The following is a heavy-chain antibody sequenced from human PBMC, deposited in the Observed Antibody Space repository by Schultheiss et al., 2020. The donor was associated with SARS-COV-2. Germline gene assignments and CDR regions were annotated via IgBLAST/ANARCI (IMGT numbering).Heavy chain of an antibody. CDR2: IYHSGST. Sequence: SETLSLTCTVSGGSISSYYWSWIRQPPGKGLEWIGYIYHSGSTNYNPSLKSRVTISVDKSKNQFSLKLSSVTAADTAVYYCARDSTIFGVVTHTFDYWGQGTLVTVSS. CDR3: ARDSTIFGVVTHTFDY. V-gene: IGHV4-59*12. D-gene: IGHD3-3*01. CDR1: GGSISSYY. J-gene: IGHJ4*02.